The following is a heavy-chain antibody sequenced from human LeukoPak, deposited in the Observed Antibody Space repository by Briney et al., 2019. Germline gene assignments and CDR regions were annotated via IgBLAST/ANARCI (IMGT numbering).Heavy chain of an antibody. D-gene: IGHD5-12*01. J-gene: IGHJ4*02. CDR2: SSHSGST. Sequence: SETLSLTCAVSGYSISSNYYWDWIRHPPGKGLEWIGSSSHSGSTYYNPSLKSRVTMSVDTSKNHFSLKLSSVTAADTAIYYCARHTSGGYSGFPRFDYWGQGTLVTVSS. CDR3: ARHTSGGYSGFPRFDY. CDR1: GYSISSNYY. V-gene: IGHV4-38-2*01.